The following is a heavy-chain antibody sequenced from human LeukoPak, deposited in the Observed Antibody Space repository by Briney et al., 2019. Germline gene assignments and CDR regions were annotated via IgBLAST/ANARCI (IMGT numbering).Heavy chain of an antibody. D-gene: IGHD3-22*01. CDR2: IKQDGSEK. Sequence: GGSLRLSCEASGFTFSLYWMSWVRQAPGKGLEWVANIKQDGSEKYYVDSVKGRFTISRDNAKNSLYLQMNSLRADDTTVYYCARDGDTSGYTDWGQGTLVTVSS. V-gene: IGHV3-7*01. CDR1: GFTFSLYW. J-gene: IGHJ4*02. CDR3: ARDGDTSGYTD.